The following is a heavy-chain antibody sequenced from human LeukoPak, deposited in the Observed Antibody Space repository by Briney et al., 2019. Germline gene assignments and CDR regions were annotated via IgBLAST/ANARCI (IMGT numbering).Heavy chain of an antibody. J-gene: IGHJ3*02. V-gene: IGHV1-3*01. CDR1: GYTFTSYA. D-gene: IGHD1-26*01. CDR2: INAGNGNT. CDR3: ARDRWEPQDAFDI. Sequence: ASVKVSCKASGYTFTSYAMHWVRQAPGQRLEWMGWINAGNGNTKYSQKFQGRVTITRDTSTSTAYMELRSLRSDDTAVYYCARDRWEPQDAFDIWGQGTMVTVSS.